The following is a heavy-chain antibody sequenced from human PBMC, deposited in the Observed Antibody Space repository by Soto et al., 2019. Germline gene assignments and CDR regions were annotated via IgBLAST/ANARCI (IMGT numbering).Heavy chain of an antibody. CDR3: ARTGKFYYCDTTGLPFDP. Sequence: PSETLSLTCAVSGDSISSYYCMWIRQPPGKGLESIGYLYYGRRTNYNPSLKSRVTLSIDKSNNQFSLTLTSVTAADMAVYFCARTGKFYYCDTTGLPFDPWGPGILVTVSS. CDR2: LYYGRRT. CDR1: GDSISSYY. J-gene: IGHJ5*02. D-gene: IGHD3-22*01. V-gene: IGHV4-59*12.